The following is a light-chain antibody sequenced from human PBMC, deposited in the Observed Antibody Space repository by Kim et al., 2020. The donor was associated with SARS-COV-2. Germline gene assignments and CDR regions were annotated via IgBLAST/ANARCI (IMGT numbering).Light chain of an antibody. CDR3: QQYNKYFALS. J-gene: IGKJ4*02. CDR1: QSIGNC. CDR2: EAS. Sequence: SAGERVTLTCRSSQSIGNCLAWYQQKPGQAPKLLIYEASTMPTSIPSRFSGSGSGTEFTLTISSLQSDDFAVYHCQQYNKYFALSFGEGTKVDIK. V-gene: IGKV3-15*01.